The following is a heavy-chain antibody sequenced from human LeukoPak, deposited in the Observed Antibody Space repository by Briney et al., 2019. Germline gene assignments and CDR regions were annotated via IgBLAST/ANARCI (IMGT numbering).Heavy chain of an antibody. J-gene: IGHJ6*02. CDR2: ISYDGSNK. CDR1: GFTFSSYA. D-gene: IGHD3-3*01. CDR3: ARGHQDDFWSGYYSLGYYYYGMDV. Sequence: PGRSLRLPCAASGFTFSSYAMHWVRQAPGKGLEWVAVISYDGSNKYYADSVKGRFTISRDNSKNTLYLQMNSLRAEDTAVYYCARGHQDDFWSGYYSLGYYYYGMDVWGQGTTVTVSS. V-gene: IGHV3-30-3*01.